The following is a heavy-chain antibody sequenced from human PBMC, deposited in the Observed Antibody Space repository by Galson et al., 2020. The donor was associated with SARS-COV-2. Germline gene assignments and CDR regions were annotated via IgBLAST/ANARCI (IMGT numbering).Heavy chain of an antibody. CDR1: GFTFSSYG. Sequence: GESLKISCAASGFTFSSYGMHWVRQAPGKGLEWLAVIWFDGSNKFYADSVKGRFAISRDNSKNTVHLQLNRLRAEDTAVYYCARDMADSTGYYYSWGDYWGQGTLVTVSS. D-gene: IGHD3-22*01. J-gene: IGHJ4*02. V-gene: IGHV3-33*01. CDR2: IWFDGSNK. CDR3: ARDMADSTGYYYSWGDY.